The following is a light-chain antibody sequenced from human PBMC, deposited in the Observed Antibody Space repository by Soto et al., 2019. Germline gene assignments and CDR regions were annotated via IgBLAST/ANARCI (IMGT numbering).Light chain of an antibody. V-gene: IGKV1-8*01. CDR2: AAS. CDR1: QGISSY. J-gene: IGKJ2*01. Sequence: AIRMTQSPSSLSASTGDRVTITCRASQGISSYLAWYQQKPGKAPKLLIYAASTLQSGVPSRFSGSGSGTEFTLTISGLQPDDFATYYCQHYNSYPYTFGQGTKLEIK. CDR3: QHYNSYPYT.